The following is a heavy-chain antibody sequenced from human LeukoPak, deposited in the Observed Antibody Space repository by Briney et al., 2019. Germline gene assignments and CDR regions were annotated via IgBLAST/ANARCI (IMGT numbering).Heavy chain of an antibody. CDR3: SRDRDYYGSGSYVDY. Sequence: AVKVSCKASGGTFSSYAISWVRQAPAQGHEWMGGIIPIFGTANYAQKVQGRVTITTDKATTTAYLELSSMRSEDTAVTDYSRDRDYYGSGSYVDYWGQGNLVTVSS. V-gene: IGHV1-69*05. CDR2: IIPIFGTA. J-gene: IGHJ4*02. CDR1: GGTFSSYA. D-gene: IGHD3-10*01.